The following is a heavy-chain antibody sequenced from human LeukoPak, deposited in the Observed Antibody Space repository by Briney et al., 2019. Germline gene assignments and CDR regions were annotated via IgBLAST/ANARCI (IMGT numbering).Heavy chain of an antibody. J-gene: IGHJ4*02. CDR3: ARDPVMYSSGWYFDY. V-gene: IGHV3-30*03. CDR1: GFTFSSYG. Sequence: GGSLRLSCAASGFTFSSYGMHWVRQAPGKGLEWVAVISYDGSNKYYADSVKGRFTISRDNSKNTLYLQMNSLRAEDTAVYYCARDPVMYSSGWYFDYWGQGTLVTVSS. CDR2: ISYDGSNK. D-gene: IGHD6-19*01.